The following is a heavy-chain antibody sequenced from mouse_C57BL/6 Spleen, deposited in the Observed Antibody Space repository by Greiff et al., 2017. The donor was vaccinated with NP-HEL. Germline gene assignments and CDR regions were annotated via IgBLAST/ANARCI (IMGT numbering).Heavy chain of an antibody. Sequence: LVESGAELVRPGASVTLSCKASGYTFTDYEMHWVKQTPVHGLEWIGAIAPETGGTAYNQKFKGKALLTADKSSSTAYMELRSLTSEDSAVYYWTRKGTAAAWFAYWGQGTLVTVSA. D-gene: IGHD3-3*01. J-gene: IGHJ3*01. V-gene: IGHV1-15*01. CDR2: IAPETGGT. CDR3: TRKGTAAAWFAY. CDR1: GYTFTDYE.